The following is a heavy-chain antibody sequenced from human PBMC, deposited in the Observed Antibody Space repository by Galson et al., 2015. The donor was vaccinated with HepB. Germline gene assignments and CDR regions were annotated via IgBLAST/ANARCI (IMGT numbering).Heavy chain of an antibody. CDR3: ARDGTNYDYIWGSYRPYYYYYMDL. CDR1: GYTFTSYG. J-gene: IGHJ6*03. Sequence: SVKVSCKASGYTFTSYGISWVRQAPGQGLEWMGWISAYNGSTNYAQKLQGRVTMTTDTSTSTAYMELRSLRSDDTAVYYCARDGTNYDYIWGSYRPYYYYYMDLWGQGTTVTVSS. V-gene: IGHV1-18*01. D-gene: IGHD3-16*02. CDR2: ISAYNGST.